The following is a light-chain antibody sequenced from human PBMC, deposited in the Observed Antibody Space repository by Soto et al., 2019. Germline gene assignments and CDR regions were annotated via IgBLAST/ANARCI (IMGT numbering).Light chain of an antibody. CDR3: QQRGSWALT. CDR1: QSISNY. Sequence: EIVLTQSPATLSLSPGERATLSCRASQSISNYLAWYQQNTGQAPSLLIYDASHRATGIPARFSGSGSGTDFTLTISSLEPEDLARDYCQQRGSWALTVGGGTQVEI. J-gene: IGKJ4*01. CDR2: DAS. V-gene: IGKV3-11*01.